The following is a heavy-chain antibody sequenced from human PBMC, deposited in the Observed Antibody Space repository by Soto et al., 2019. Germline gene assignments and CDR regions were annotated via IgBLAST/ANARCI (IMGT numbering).Heavy chain of an antibody. Sequence: QVKLVQSGTEVKKPGASMKVSCKASGYTFATSGISWVRQAPGQGLEWMGWISAYNGNTNYEQKLQDRVTMTTDTSTSTAYLELRSLRSDDTAVYYWARAGHYYDSSGYANWGQGTLVTVSS. CDR2: ISAYNGNT. J-gene: IGHJ4*02. D-gene: IGHD3-22*01. CDR1: GYTFATSG. V-gene: IGHV1-18*01. CDR3: ARAGHYYDSSGYAN.